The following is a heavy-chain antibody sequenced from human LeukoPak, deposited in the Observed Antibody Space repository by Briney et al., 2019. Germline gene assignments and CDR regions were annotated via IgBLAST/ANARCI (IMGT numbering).Heavy chain of an antibody. CDR1: GYTFTGYY. D-gene: IGHD6-13*01. V-gene: IGHV1-2*02. J-gene: IGHJ4*02. CDR2: INPNSGGT. CDR3: ARGHPSSSSWPHDY. Sequence: ASVKVSCKASGYTFTGYYMHWVRQAPGQGLEWMGWINPNSGGTNYAQKFQGRVTMTRDTSISTAYMELSRLRSDDTAVYYCARGHPSSSSWPHDYWGQGTLVTVSS.